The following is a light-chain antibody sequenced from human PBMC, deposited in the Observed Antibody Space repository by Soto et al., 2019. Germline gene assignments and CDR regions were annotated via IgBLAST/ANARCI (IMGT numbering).Light chain of an antibody. V-gene: IGLV2-14*01. CDR2: EVS. Sequence: QSALAQPASVSGSRGQSITLSCPGTSTDVGGYNYVSWYQQHPGKAPKLMIYEVSNRPSGVSNRFSGSKSGNTASLSISGLQAEDEADYYCTSYTSRSTLVFGTGTKVTVL. CDR1: STDVGGYNY. CDR3: TSYTSRSTLV. J-gene: IGLJ1*01.